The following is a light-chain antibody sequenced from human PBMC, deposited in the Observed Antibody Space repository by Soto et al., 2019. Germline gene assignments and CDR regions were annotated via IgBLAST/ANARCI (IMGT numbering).Light chain of an antibody. V-gene: IGKV1-9*01. J-gene: IGKJ3*01. CDR2: AAS. CDR1: HGISSY. CDR3: EQVNSYPFT. Sequence: DIQLTQSPSFLSASVGDRVTITCRASHGISSYLAWYQQKPGEAPKVLIYAASTLQSGVPSRFSGSGSGTEFTLTISSLQPEDFATYYCEQVNSYPFTFGPGTKVEI.